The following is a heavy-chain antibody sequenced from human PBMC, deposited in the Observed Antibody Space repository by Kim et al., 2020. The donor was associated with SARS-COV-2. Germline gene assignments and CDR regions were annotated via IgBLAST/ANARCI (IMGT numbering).Heavy chain of an antibody. J-gene: IGHJ5*02. D-gene: IGHD1-26*01. CDR1: GFTFSSYC. V-gene: IGHV3-74*01. CDR2: ITSDGSSK. Sequence: GGPLRLSCAASGFTFSSYCMHWVRQAPGKGLVWVSRITSDGSSKTYADSVKGRLTISRDNAKNTLYLQMNSLRAEDTAVYYCARGSSGSHPSAVDIWGQG. CDR3: ARGSSGSHPSAVDI.